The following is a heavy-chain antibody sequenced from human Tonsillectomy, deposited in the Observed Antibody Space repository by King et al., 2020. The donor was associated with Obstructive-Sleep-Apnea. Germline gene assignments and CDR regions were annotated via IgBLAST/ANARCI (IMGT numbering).Heavy chain of an antibody. CDR3: ATAASYAWGY. J-gene: IGHJ4*01. D-gene: IGHD2-2*01. CDR1: GFIFGNSW. CDR2: IRQDGGET. Sequence: VQLVESGGGLVQPGGSLRLSCAGSGFIFGNSWMSWLRQAPGKGLEWLATIRQDGGETHYVDYVKGRFTISRDNPKNSLYLQMNSLKDEDTAVYYCATAASYAWGYWCHGTLVTVAS. V-gene: IGHV3-7*03.